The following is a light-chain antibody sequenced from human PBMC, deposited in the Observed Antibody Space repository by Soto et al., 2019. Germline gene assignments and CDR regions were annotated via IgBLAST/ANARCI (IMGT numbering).Light chain of an antibody. J-gene: IGKJ5*01. Sequence: DIQMTPSPSSLSASVLYIVTITFRASQSISSYLNWYQQKPGKAPKLLIYAASSLQSGVPSRFSGSGSGTDFTLTISRLQPEDFATYYCQRSYPINFGQGTRLEIK. CDR2: AAS. V-gene: IGKV1-39*01. CDR3: QRSYPIN. CDR1: QSISSY.